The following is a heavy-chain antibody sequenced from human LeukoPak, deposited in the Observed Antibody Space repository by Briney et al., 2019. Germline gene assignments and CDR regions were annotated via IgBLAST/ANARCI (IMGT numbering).Heavy chain of an antibody. Sequence: PSETLSLTCTVSGYSISSGYYWAWLRQTPGKGLEWIGNIYHTGSTYYNPSLKSRVTISVDTSRNQFSLKLSSVTAADTAVYYCARSRLHSSGFGYWGQGTLVTVSS. CDR2: IYHTGST. D-gene: IGHD6-25*01. CDR3: ARSRLHSSGFGY. J-gene: IGHJ4*02. CDR1: GYSISSGYY. V-gene: IGHV4-38-2*02.